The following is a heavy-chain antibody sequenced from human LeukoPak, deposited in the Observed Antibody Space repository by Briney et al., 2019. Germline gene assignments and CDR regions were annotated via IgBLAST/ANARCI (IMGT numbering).Heavy chain of an antibody. D-gene: IGHD2-15*01. J-gene: IGHJ5*02. CDR3: ARAVVVAATLAWFDP. CDR1: GGCISTYY. CDR2: IYTTGGT. Sequence: SETLSLTCTVYGGCISTYYWSWIRQPAGKGLEWIGRIYTTGGTNYNPSLKSRVTMSVDTSRNQFSLKLSSVTAADTAVYYCARAVVVAATLAWFDPWGQGILVTVSS. V-gene: IGHV4-4*07.